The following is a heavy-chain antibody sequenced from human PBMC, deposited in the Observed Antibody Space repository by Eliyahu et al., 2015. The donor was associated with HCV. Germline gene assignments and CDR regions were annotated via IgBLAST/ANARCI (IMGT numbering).Heavy chain of an antibody. V-gene: IGHV1-2*02. D-gene: IGHD4-17*01. Sequence: QVQLVQSGAXVKKPGASVKVSCKASGYVFIGYYIHWVRQAPGPGLEWMGWIDPXIGGTEXAQKFXGRVTMXRDTSIDIAYMEXTGLRNDDTAVYFCAKGADYGVYTAEFFHHWGQGTLVTVSS. CDR3: AKGADYGVYTAEFFHH. CDR1: GYVFIGYY. J-gene: IGHJ1*01. CDR2: IDPXIGGT.